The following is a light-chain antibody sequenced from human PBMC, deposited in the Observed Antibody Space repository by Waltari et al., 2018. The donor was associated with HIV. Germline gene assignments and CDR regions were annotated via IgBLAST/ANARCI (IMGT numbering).Light chain of an antibody. CDR2: DNN. J-gene: IGLJ2*01. V-gene: IGLV1-51*01. Sequence: QSVLTQPPSVSAAPGQKATLSCSGTISNIGKHYVSWYQQLPGTAPKLLIYDNNKRPSGIPDRFSGSKSGTSATLGITGLQAGDEADYFCGTWDSSLSAVVFGGGTLLTVL. CDR1: ISNIGKHY. CDR3: GTWDSSLSAVV.